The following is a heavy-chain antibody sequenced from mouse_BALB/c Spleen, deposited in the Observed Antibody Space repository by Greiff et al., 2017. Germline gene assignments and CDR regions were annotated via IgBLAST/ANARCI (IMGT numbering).Heavy chain of an antibody. CDR1: GFSLTSYD. CDR3: VRLYYYAMDY. V-gene: IGHV2-9-2*01. J-gene: IGHJ4*01. CDR2: IWTGGGT. Sequence: QVQLQQSGPGLVAPSQSLSITCTVSGFSLTSYDISWIRQSPGKGLEWLGVIWTGGGTNYNSAFMSRLSISKDNSKSQVFLKMNSLQTDDTAIYYCVRLYYYAMDYWGQGTSVTVSS.